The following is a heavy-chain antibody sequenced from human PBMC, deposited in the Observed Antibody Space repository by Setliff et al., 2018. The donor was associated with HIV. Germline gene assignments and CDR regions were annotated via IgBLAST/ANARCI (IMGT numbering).Heavy chain of an antibody. V-gene: IGHV4-59*01. CDR1: GDSIRNDY. CDR2: FSYTGGT. J-gene: IGHJ4*02. Sequence: PSETLSLTCTVSGDSIRNDYWTWIRQSPEKGLEWIACFSYTGGTNYNPSFKSRVTLSLDISKNRISLTLKSLIAADTAVYYCARATTTPIAGVLAPPPDYWGQGTLVTVSS. D-gene: IGHD6-13*01. CDR3: ARATTTPIAGVLAPPPDY.